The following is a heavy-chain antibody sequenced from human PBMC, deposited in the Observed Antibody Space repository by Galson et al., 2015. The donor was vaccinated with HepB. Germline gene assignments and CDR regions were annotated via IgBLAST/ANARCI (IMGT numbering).Heavy chain of an antibody. J-gene: IGHJ4*02. CDR1: GYTFTSYG. CDR3: ARGPQYSIAAAGTPDY. CDR2: ISAYNGNT. V-gene: IGHV1-18*01. D-gene: IGHD6-13*01. Sequence: SVKVSCKASGYTFTSYGISWVRQAPGQGLEWMGWISAYNGNTNYAQKPQGRVTMTTDTSTSTAYMELRSLRSDDTAVYYCARGPQYSIAAAGTPDYWGQGTLVTVPS.